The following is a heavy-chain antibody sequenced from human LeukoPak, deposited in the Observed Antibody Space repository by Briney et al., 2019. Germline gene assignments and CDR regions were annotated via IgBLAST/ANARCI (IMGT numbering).Heavy chain of an antibody. Sequence: GGSLRLSCAASGFSFSSYEMNWVRQAPGKGLEWVSYISSSGSIMYSADSVKGRLTISRDNAKNSLYLQMNSLRAEDTAIYYCSGQYSSSSVVDYWGQGTLVTVSS. J-gene: IGHJ4*02. CDR3: SGQYSSSSVVDY. CDR2: ISSSGSIM. CDR1: GFSFSSYE. V-gene: IGHV3-48*03. D-gene: IGHD6-6*01.